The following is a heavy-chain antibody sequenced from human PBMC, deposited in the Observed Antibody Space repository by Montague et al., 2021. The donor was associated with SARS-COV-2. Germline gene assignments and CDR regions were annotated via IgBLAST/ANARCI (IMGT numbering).Heavy chain of an antibody. Sequence: SETLSLTCTVSGGSISRYSWTWIRQPPGKGLEWIGYIYNSGSTNYNPSLTSRVTISVDMSKNQFSLKLSSVAAADTAVYYCARVGRGSSWYEVAFDIWGQGTVVTVSS. D-gene: IGHD6-13*01. V-gene: IGHV4-59*01. CDR2: IYNSGST. CDR1: GGSISRYS. J-gene: IGHJ3*02. CDR3: ARVGRGSSWYEVAFDI.